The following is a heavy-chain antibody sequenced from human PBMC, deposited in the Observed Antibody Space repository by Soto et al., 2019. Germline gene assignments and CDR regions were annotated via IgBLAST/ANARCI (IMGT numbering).Heavy chain of an antibody. Sequence: QVQLVQSGSEVKKPGSSVKVSCKASGGTFSDFTLSWLRQAPGRGLGWMGGIIPMIGATNNAQKLKGRLTITADKSTGTVYMELNSLRSDDTSVYYCARYWSAGTLYGAFDIWGQGTEVTVSP. CDR1: GGTFSDFT. CDR2: IIPMIGAT. CDR3: ARYWSAGTLYGAFDI. V-gene: IGHV1-69*06. D-gene: IGHD2-15*01. J-gene: IGHJ3*02.